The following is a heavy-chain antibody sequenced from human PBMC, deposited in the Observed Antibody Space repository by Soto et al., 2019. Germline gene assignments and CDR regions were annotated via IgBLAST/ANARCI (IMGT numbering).Heavy chain of an antibody. V-gene: IGHV4-39*01. J-gene: IGHJ5*02. CDR2: IYYSGST. CDR1: GGSISSSSYY. D-gene: IGHD6-13*01. CDR3: ARHVTGSSSWNWFDP. Sequence: PSETLSLTCTVSGGSISSSSYYWGWIRQPPGKGLEWIGSIYYSGSTYYNPSLKSRVTISVDTSKNQFSLKLGSVTAADTAVYYCARHVTGSSSWNWFDPWGQGTLVTVSS.